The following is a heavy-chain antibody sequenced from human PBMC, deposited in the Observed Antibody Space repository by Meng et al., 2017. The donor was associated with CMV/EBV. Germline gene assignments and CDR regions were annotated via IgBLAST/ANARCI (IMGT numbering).Heavy chain of an antibody. D-gene: IGHD1-26*01. CDR1: GWAFNGYY. Sequence: QLQRQQCGAVLFKPSETLSLTLAVYGWAFNGYYGSWIRQPPGKGLEGIGEINHSGSTNYNPSLKSRVTISVDTSKNQFSLKLSSVTAADTAVYYCARGGGGEWELLHYFDYWGQGTLVTVSS. CDR3: ARGGGGEWELLHYFDY. J-gene: IGHJ4*02. CDR2: INHSGST. V-gene: IGHV4-34*01.